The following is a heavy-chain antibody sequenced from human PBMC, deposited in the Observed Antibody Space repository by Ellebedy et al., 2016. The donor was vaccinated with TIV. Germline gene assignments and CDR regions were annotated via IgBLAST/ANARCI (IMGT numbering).Heavy chain of an antibody. CDR2: INPNSGGT. J-gene: IGHJ4*02. Sequence: ASVKVSCKASGYTFTGYYMHWVRQAPGQGLEWMGWINPNSGGTNYAQKFQGRVTMTRDTSISTAYMELSRLRSDDTAVYYCARAGGDIVVVPAAIPWWGQGTLVTVSS. V-gene: IGHV1-2*02. CDR3: ARAGGDIVVVPAAIPW. CDR1: GYTFTGYY. D-gene: IGHD2-2*01.